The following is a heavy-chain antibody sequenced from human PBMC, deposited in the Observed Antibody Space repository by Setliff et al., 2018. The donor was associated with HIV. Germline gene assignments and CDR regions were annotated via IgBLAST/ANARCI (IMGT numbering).Heavy chain of an antibody. CDR1: GGSISSGSYY. D-gene: IGHD4-17*01. CDR2: IYHTGRT. CDR3: ASFFVTTVTNQDD. J-gene: IGHJ4*02. V-gene: IGHV4-39*01. Sequence: SETLSLTCTVSGGSISSGSYYWTCIRQPPGKGLEWTGSIYHTGRTYYNRSLESRLTLSIDTSKNQFSLKLTSVTAADTAMYYCASFFVTTVTNQDDWGQGTPVTVSS.